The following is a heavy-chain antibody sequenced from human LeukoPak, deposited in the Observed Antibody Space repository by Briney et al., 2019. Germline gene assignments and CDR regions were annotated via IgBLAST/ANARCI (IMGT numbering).Heavy chain of an antibody. J-gene: IGHJ4*02. CDR1: GGTFSSYA. CDR2: IIPILGIA. Sequence: GASVKVSCKASGGTFSSYAISWVRQAPGQGLEWMGRIIPILGIANYAQKFQGRVTMTEDTSTDTAYMELSSLRSEDTAVYYCATGAVPEWLVHGYWGQGTLVTVSS. CDR3: ATGAVPEWLVHGY. D-gene: IGHD6-19*01. V-gene: IGHV1-69*04.